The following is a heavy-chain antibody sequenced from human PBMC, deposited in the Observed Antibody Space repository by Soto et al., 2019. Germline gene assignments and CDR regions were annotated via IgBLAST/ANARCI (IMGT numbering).Heavy chain of an antibody. CDR3: AKDHSSRQLAFDY. V-gene: IGHV3-30*18. CDR2: ISYDGSNK. CDR1: GFTFSSYG. D-gene: IGHD6-13*01. Sequence: GGSLRLSCAASGFTFSSYGMHWVRQAPGKGLEWVAVISYDGSNKYYADSVKGRFTISRDNSKNTLYLQMNSLRAEDTAVYYCAKDHSSRQLAFDYWGQGTLVTVSS. J-gene: IGHJ4*02.